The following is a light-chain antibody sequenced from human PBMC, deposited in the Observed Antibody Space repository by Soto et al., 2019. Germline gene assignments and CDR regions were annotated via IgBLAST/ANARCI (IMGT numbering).Light chain of an antibody. Sequence: EIVMTQSPATLSVSPGERATLSCRASQSVNSNLAWYQQKPGQAPRLLIYGASTRATGIPARLSGSASGTEFTLIISSLQSEDLAVYYCQQYNNWPPWTFGQGTKLESK. CDR2: GAS. CDR3: QQYNNWPPWT. J-gene: IGKJ2*02. V-gene: IGKV3-15*01. CDR1: QSVNSN.